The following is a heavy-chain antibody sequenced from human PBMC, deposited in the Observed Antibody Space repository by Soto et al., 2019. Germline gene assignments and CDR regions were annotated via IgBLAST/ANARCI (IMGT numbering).Heavy chain of an antibody. CDR2: IYYSGST. J-gene: IGHJ4*02. CDR1: GGSISSYY. V-gene: IGHV4-59*01. D-gene: IGHD3-22*01. CDR3: AREGSSGYVDY. Sequence: PSETLSLTCTVSGGSISSYYWSWIRQPPGKGLEWIGYIYYSGSTNYNPSLKSRVTISVDTSKNQFSLKLSSVTAADTAVYYCAREGSSGYVDYWGQGTLVTVSS.